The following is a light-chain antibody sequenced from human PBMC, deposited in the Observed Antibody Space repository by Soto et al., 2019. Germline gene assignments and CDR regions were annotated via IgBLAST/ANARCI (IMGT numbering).Light chain of an antibody. J-gene: IGKJ1*01. CDR1: QSVSSSY. Sequence: IVLTQSRGTLSLSPGERATLFCRASQSVSSSYLAWYQHKPGQAPRLLIYGASSRATGIPDRFSGSGSGTDFTLTISRLEPEDFAVYYCQRYGSSPPWTFGQGTKV. CDR3: QRYGSSPPWT. CDR2: GAS. V-gene: IGKV3-20*01.